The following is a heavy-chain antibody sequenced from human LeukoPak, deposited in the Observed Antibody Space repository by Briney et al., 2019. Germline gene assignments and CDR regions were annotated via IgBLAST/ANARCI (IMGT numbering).Heavy chain of an antibody. J-gene: IGHJ4*02. Sequence: SETLSLTCTVSAGSISTYYWSWIRQPPGKGLEWIGTIYYTGSVHYNPSLKCRVTISVDTSKNQFSVKLSSVTAADTAMYYCARHNSAVGAFEYWGQGTLVTVSS. CDR2: IYYTGSV. CDR1: AGSISTYY. D-gene: IGHD1-26*01. V-gene: IGHV4-59*08. CDR3: ARHNSAVGAFEY.